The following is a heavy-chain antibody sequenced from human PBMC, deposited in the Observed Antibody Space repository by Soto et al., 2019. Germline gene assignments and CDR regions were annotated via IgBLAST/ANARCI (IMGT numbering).Heavy chain of an antibody. D-gene: IGHD6-13*01. CDR3: ARIAASGRGWEG. CDR1: GFTFSSYW. CDR2: IKQDGSEE. J-gene: IGHJ6*02. Sequence: EVQLVESGGGLVQPGGSLRLSCVDSGFTFSSYWMSWVRQAPVKGLEWVGNIKQDGSEENYVDSVKGRFTISRDNAKNSIYLQMNGLRAGDPGVYYCARIAASGRGWEGWGQGTTVVVSS. V-gene: IGHV3-7*01.